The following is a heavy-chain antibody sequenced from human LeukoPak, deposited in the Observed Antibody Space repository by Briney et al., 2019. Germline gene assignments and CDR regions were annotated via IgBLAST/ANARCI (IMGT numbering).Heavy chain of an antibody. CDR1: GFTFSNAW. Sequence: GGSLRLSCAASGFTFSNAWMSWVRQAPGKGLEWVAGIGGSGRSTYYAGAVEGRFTISRDNSKNTVDLQMSGLRAEDTAIYYCAKPYYHDDSGSWGQGTRVTVSS. D-gene: IGHD3-22*01. CDR3: AKPYYHDDSGS. CDR2: IGGSGRST. V-gene: IGHV3-23*01. J-gene: IGHJ5*02.